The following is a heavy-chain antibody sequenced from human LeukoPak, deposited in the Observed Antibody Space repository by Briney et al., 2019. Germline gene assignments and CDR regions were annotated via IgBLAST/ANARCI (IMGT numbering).Heavy chain of an antibody. CDR1: GFTFSSCA. J-gene: IGHJ4*02. D-gene: IGHD4-17*01. V-gene: IGHV3-23*01. Sequence: GGSLRLSCAASGFTFSSCAMSWVRQAPGKGLEWVSAISGSGGSTYYADSVKGRFTISRDNSKNTLYLQMNSLRAEDTAVYYCAKDSGDYGDYPFDYWGQGTLVTVSS. CDR2: ISGSGGST. CDR3: AKDSGDYGDYPFDY.